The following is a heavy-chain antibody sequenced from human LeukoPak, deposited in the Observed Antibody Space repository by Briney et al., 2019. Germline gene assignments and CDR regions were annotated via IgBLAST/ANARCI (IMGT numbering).Heavy chain of an antibody. V-gene: IGHV1-69*04. Sequence: ASVKVSCKASGYTFTSYGISWVRQAPGQGLEWMGRIIPILGIANYAQKFQGRVTITADKSTSTAYMELSSLRSEDTAVYYCARAVGYCSSTSCYRGMDVWGQGTTVTVSS. CDR1: GYTFTSYG. J-gene: IGHJ6*02. CDR3: ARAVGYCSSTSCYRGMDV. D-gene: IGHD2-2*03. CDR2: IIPILGIA.